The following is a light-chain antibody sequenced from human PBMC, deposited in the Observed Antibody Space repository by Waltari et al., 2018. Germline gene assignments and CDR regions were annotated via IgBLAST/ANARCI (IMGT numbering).Light chain of an antibody. J-gene: IGKJ3*01. CDR3: HQRSNWPG. CDR2: DAS. CDR1: QSVSTY. Sequence: EIVLTQSPATLSLSPGERATLSCRASQSVSTYLAWYQQKPGQAPRLLIYDASNRATVIPARFSGSGSGTYFTLTISSLEPEDFAVYYCHQRSNWPGFGPGTKVDIK. V-gene: IGKV3-11*01.